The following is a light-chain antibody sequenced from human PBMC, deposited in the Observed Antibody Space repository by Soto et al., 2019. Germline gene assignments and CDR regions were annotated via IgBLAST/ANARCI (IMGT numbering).Light chain of an antibody. Sequence: PGGRATLSCRASQSVSSNLAWYQQKPGQAPRLLISGASSRATGIPDRFSGGGSGTDFTLTISRLEPEDFALYYCQQYGGSPISFGQGTRLEIK. CDR3: QQYGGSPIS. J-gene: IGKJ5*01. V-gene: IGKV3-20*01. CDR1: QSVSSN. CDR2: GAS.